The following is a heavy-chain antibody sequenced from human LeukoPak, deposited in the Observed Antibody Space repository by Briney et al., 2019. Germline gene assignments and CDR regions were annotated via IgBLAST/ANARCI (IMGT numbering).Heavy chain of an antibody. D-gene: IGHD6-13*01. Sequence: KPSETLSLTCTVSGGSISSSSYYWGWIRQPPGKGLEWIGSIYYSGSTYYNPSLKSRVTISVDTSKNQFSLKLSSVTAADTAVYYCARVTGYRIEDYFDYWGQGTLVTVSS. CDR1: GGSISSSSYY. CDR2: IYYSGST. CDR3: ARVTGYRIEDYFDY. V-gene: IGHV4-39*07. J-gene: IGHJ4*02.